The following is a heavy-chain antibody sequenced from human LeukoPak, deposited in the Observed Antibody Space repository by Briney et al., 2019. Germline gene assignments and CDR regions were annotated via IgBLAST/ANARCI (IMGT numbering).Heavy chain of an antibody. J-gene: IGHJ4*02. CDR1: GGSISSYY. D-gene: IGHD5-18*01. CDR2: IYHSGST. CDR3: ARGGYSPRIPDY. V-gene: IGHV4-59*12. Sequence: SETLSLTCTVSGGSISSYYWSRVRQPPGKGLEWIGEIYHSGSTNYNPSLKSRVTISVDKSKNQFSLKLSSVTAADTAVYYCARGGYSPRIPDYWGQGTLVTVSS.